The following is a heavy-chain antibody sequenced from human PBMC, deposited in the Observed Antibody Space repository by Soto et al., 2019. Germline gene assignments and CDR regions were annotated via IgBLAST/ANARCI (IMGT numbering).Heavy chain of an antibody. V-gene: IGHV3-66*01. D-gene: IGHD3-9*01. CDR2: IYSGGST. Sequence: GGSLRLSCAASGFTVSSNYMSWVRQAPGKGLEWVSVIYSGGSTYYADSVKGRFTISRDNSKNTLYLQMNSLRAEDTAVYYCARDRPANWLYAFDIWGQGTMVTVSS. CDR1: GFTVSSNY. J-gene: IGHJ3*02. CDR3: ARDRPANWLYAFDI.